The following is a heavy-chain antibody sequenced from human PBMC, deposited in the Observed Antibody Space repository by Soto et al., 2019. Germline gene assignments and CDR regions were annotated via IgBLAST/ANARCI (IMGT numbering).Heavy chain of an antibody. J-gene: IGHJ4*02. V-gene: IGHV4-4*02. CDR1: GGSISISNW. CDR2: IYHSGST. CDR3: ARGVGCSSTSCYRGRLLWYFDY. D-gene: IGHD2-2*02. Sequence: SETLSLTCAVSGGSISISNWWSCVRQPPGKGLEWIWEIYHSGSTNYNPSLKSRVTISVDKSKNQFSLKLSSVTAADTAVYYCARGVGCSSTSCYRGRLLWYFDYWGQGTLFAVSS.